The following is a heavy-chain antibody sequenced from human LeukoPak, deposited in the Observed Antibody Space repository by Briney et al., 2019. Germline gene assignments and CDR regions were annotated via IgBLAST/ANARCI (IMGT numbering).Heavy chain of an antibody. CDR2: MNPNSGNT. CDR3: ARGLSSGWYSDY. CDR1: RYTFTSYD. V-gene: IGHV1-8*01. Sequence: GASVKVSCKASRYTFTSYDINWVRQATGQGLEWMGWMNPNSGNTGYAQKFQGRVTMTRNTSISTAYMELSSLRSEDTAVYYCARGLSSGWYSDYWGQGTLVTVSP. J-gene: IGHJ4*02. D-gene: IGHD6-19*01.